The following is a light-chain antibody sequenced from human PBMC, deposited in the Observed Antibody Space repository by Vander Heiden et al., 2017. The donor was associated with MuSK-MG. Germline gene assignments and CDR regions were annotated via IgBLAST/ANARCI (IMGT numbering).Light chain of an antibody. CDR3: QRSDSTPRT. J-gene: IGKJ2*01. CDR1: QSISSY. CDR2: AAS. Sequence: DIQMTQSPSSLSASVGDRVTITCRASQSISSYLNWYQQKPGKAPKLLIYAASSLQSGVPSRFSGSGSGTDFTLTISSLQPEDFATYYCQRSDSTPRTFGQGSKLEIK. V-gene: IGKV1-39*01.